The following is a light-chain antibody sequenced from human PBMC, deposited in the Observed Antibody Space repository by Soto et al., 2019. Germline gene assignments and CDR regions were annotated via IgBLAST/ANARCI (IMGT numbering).Light chain of an antibody. Sequence: QSVLTQPPSASGTPGQRVTISCSGSTSNLGSNFVYWYQQVPGAAPKLLISRNDQRPSGVPDRFSGSKSSTSASLAISGLRSEDEADYHCAAWDDSLSGVVFGGGTKLTVL. CDR2: RND. J-gene: IGLJ2*01. CDR1: TSNLGSNF. CDR3: AAWDDSLSGVV. V-gene: IGLV1-47*01.